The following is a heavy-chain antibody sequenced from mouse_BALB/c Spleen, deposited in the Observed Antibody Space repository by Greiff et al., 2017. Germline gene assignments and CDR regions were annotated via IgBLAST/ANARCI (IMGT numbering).Heavy chain of an antibody. V-gene: IGHV7-3*02. J-gene: IGHJ3*01. D-gene: IGHD1-1*01. Sequence: EVQGVESGGGLVQPGGSLRLSCATSGFTFTDYYMSWVRQPPGKALEWLGFIRNKANGYTTEYSASVKGRFTISRDNSQSILYLQMNTLRAEDSATYYCARDMRDYYGSRFAYWGQGTLVTVSA. CDR3: ARDMRDYYGSRFAY. CDR2: IRNKANGYTT. CDR1: GFTFTDYY.